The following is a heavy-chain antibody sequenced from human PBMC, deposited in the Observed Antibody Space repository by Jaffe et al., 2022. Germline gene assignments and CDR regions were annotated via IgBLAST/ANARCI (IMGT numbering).Heavy chain of an antibody. V-gene: IGHV4-38-2*01. CDR3: ARRAGETTVTIRRGWFDP. CDR2: IYHSGST. CDR1: GYSISSGYY. Sequence: QVQLQESGPGLVKPSETLSLTCAVSGYSISSGYYWGWIRQPPGKGLEWIGSIYHSGSTYYNPSLKSRVTISVDTSKNQFSLKLSSVTAADTAVYYCARRAGETTVTIRRGWFDPWGQGTLVTVSS. J-gene: IGHJ5*02. D-gene: IGHD4-17*01.